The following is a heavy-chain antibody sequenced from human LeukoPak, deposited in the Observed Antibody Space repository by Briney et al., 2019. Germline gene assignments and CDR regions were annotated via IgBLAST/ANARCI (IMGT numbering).Heavy chain of an antibody. CDR1: GGSFSGYY. CDR2: INHSGST. D-gene: IGHD1-26*01. V-gene: IGHV4-34*01. Sequence: SETLSLTCAVYGGSFSGYYWSWIRQPPGKGLEWIGEINHSGSTNYNPSLKSRVTISVDTSKNQFSLKLSSVTAADTAVYYCARRVGYFDYWGQRTLVTVSS. J-gene: IGHJ4*02. CDR3: ARRVGYFDY.